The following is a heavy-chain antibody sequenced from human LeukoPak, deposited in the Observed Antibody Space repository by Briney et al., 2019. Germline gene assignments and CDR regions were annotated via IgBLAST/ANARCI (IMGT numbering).Heavy chain of an antibody. CDR1: GGSFSGYY. CDR3: ARRKYDFWSGYYSNY. D-gene: IGHD3-3*01. V-gene: IGHV4-34*01. Sequence: SETLSLTCAVYGGSFSGYYWSWIRQPPGKGLEWIGEINHSGSTNYNPSLKSRVTISVDTSKNQFSLKLSSVTAADTAVYYCARRKYDFWSGYYSNYWGQGTLVTVSS. CDR2: INHSGST. J-gene: IGHJ4*02.